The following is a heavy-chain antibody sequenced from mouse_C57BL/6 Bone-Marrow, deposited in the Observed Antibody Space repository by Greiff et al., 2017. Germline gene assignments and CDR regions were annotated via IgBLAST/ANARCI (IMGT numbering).Heavy chain of an antibody. D-gene: IGHD1-1*01. CDR2: IDLSDSYT. CDR3: ERGGIATVAQYYAMDY. V-gene: IGHV1-59*01. CDR1: GYTFTSYW. J-gene: IGHJ4*01. Sequence: QVQLQQPGAELVRPGTSVKLSCKASGYTFTSYWMHWVKQRPGQGLEWIGVIDLSDSYTNYNQKFKGKATLTVDTSSSTAYMQLSSLTSEDSAVYYCERGGIATVAQYYAMDYWGQGTSVTVTS.